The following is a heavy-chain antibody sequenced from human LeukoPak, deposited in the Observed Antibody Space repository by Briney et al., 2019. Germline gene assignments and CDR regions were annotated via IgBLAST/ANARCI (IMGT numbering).Heavy chain of an antibody. J-gene: IGHJ4*02. CDR1: GGSISSGSYY. D-gene: IGHD6-13*01. Sequence: PSQTLSLTCTVSGGSISSGSYYWSWIRQPAGKGLEWIGRIYTSGSTNYNPSLKSRVTISVDTSKNQFSLKLSSVTAADTAVYYCARVAQQLVIDYWGQGTLVTVSS. CDR2: IYTSGST. CDR3: ARVAQQLVIDY. V-gene: IGHV4-61*02.